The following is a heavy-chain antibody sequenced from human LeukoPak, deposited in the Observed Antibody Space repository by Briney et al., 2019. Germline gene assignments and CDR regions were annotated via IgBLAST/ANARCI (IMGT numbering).Heavy chain of an antibody. D-gene: IGHD6-13*01. Sequence: SETLSLTCTVSGGSISSYYWSWIRQPPGKGLEWIGYLFHSGTRRYNPSLKSRVTISADTTKKQFFLSLNSTTAADTVVYYCARRRGWKQQVVYFGYWGQGTLATVSS. V-gene: IGHV4-59*08. CDR2: LFHSGTR. CDR1: GGSISSYY. CDR3: ARRRGWKQQVVYFGY. J-gene: IGHJ4*02.